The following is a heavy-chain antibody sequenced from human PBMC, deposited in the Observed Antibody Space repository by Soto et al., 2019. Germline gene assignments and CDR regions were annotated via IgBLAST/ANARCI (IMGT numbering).Heavy chain of an antibody. CDR3: ARQLPRYYFDY. Sequence: QVQLVQSGAEVKKPGASVKVSCKASGYTFTSYYMHWVRQAPGQGLEWMGIINPSGGSTSYAQKFQGRVTMARDTSTSTVYMELSSLRSEDTAVYYCARQLPRYYFDYWGQGTLVTVSS. J-gene: IGHJ4*02. CDR1: GYTFTSYY. CDR2: INPSGGST. D-gene: IGHD6-6*01. V-gene: IGHV1-46*01.